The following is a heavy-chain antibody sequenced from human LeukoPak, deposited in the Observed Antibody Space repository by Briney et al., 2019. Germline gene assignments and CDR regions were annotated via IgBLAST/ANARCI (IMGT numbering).Heavy chain of an antibody. CDR3: ATSDTVSTNNWLDP. D-gene: IGHD4-17*01. J-gene: IGHJ5*02. CDR1: AASISSKTYY. CDR2: IHYSGST. Sequence: WQTLSLTCTVAAASISSKTYYWGWLRRPPGKGLEWIGNIHYSGSTYYSPCLQSRATISVDTSKTQLSLKLSSLTAADTAVYYCATSDTVSTNNWLDPWGQGTLVTVSS. V-gene: IGHV4-39*01.